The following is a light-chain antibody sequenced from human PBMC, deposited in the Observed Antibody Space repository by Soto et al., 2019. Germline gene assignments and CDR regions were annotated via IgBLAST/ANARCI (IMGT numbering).Light chain of an antibody. CDR2: GAS. CDR3: QQFGHSLPWT. V-gene: IGKV3-20*01. CDR1: QILSSSH. J-gene: IGKJ1*01. Sequence: IVLTQSPDTLSLSPGERATLSCRAGQILSSSHLAWYQQKPGQAPRLLIYGASSRAAGIPDRFSGTGSGTVFTLTISRLEPEDFAVYYCQQFGHSLPWTFGQGTKVEIK.